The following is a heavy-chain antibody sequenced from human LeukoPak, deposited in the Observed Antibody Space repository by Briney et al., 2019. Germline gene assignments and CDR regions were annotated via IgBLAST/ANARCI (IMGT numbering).Heavy chain of an antibody. CDR3: GKDSSVAVAADEY. D-gene: IGHD2-21*01. Sequence: GGSLRLSCAVSGFTFGSYDMSWVRQVPGKGLEWVSSISGTGSRTYYADPVKGRFTISRDNYKNTLFLQMSNLGAEDTAVYYCGKDSSVAVAADEYWGQGTLVTVSS. V-gene: IGHV3-23*01. CDR2: ISGTGSRT. CDR1: GFTFGSYD. J-gene: IGHJ4*02.